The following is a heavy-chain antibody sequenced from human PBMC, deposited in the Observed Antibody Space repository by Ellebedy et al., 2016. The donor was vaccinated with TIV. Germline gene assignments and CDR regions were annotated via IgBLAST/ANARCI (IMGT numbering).Heavy chain of an antibody. D-gene: IGHD2-15*01. Sequence: GSLRLXCAVYGGSFSGYYWSWIRQPPGKGLEWIGEINHSGSTNYNPSLKSRVTISVDTSKNQFSLKLSSVTAADTAVYYCATKMVAATRLSENWFDPWGQGTLVTVSS. CDR2: INHSGST. J-gene: IGHJ5*02. V-gene: IGHV4-34*01. CDR1: GGSFSGYY. CDR3: ATKMVAATRLSENWFDP.